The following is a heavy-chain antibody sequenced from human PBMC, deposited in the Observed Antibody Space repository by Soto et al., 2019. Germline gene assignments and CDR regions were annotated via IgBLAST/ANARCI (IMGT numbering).Heavy chain of an antibody. D-gene: IGHD1-26*01. V-gene: IGHV4-4*02. CDR1: SISTSNW. CDR2: IYYSGST. CDR3: ARSSGSYEDY. Sequence: SISTSNWWSWVRQPPGKGLEWIGYIYYSGSTNYNPSLKSRVTISVDTSKNQFSLKLSSVTAADTAVYYCARSSGSYEDYWGQGTLVTV. J-gene: IGHJ4*02.